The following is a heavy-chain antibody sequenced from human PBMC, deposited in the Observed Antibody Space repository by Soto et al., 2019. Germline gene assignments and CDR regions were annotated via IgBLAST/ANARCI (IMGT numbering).Heavy chain of an antibody. V-gene: IGHV1-18*04. J-gene: IGHJ6*02. Sequence: QVQLVQSGAEVKKPGASVKVSCKASGYTFTSYGVSWVRQAPGQGLEWMGWLSGYTGNTNYAQKLQGRVTMTTDTATSTAYMELRSLRSDDTAVYYCARAGKYYYGSGSPYYYGMDVWGQGITVTVSS. D-gene: IGHD3-10*01. CDR1: GYTFTSYG. CDR3: ARAGKYYYGSGSPYYYGMDV. CDR2: LSGYTGNT.